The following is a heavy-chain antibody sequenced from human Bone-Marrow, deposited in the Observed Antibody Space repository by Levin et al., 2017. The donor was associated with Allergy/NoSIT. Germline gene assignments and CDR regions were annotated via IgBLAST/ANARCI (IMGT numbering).Heavy chain of an antibody. D-gene: IGHD4-17*01. CDR2: IHSGDTA. CDR1: GFAVRTNY. CDR3: ARELNTVTTTAYYFDY. Sequence: GGSLRLSCAASGFAVRTNYMSWVRQAPGKGLEWVSIIHSGDTAYYADSVKGRFTISRDNSKNLLYLQMNSPRPEDTAVYYCARELNTVTTTAYYFDYWGQGTLVTVSS. V-gene: IGHV3-66*02. J-gene: IGHJ4*02.